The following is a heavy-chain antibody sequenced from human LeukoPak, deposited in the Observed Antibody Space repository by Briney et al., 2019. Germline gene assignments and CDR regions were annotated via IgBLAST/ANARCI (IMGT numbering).Heavy chain of an antibody. D-gene: IGHD1-1*01. Sequence: PGGSLILSCAASELTVSGDFIYWVRQAPGKGLEWVSSIYGDGRTYYADSVKGRRTISRDNSKNTVYLHMNSLRAEDTGIYSCVRDLSTTRDSWGQGIAVTVSS. CDR2: IYGDGRT. J-gene: IGHJ5*01. CDR3: VRDLSTTRDS. V-gene: IGHV3-66*01. CDR1: ELTVSGDF.